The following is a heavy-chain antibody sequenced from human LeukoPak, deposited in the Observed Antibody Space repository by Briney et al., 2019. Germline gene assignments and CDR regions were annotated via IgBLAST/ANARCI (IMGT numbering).Heavy chain of an antibody. D-gene: IGHD3-16*01. V-gene: IGHV4-4*07. CDR2: IYSSGSI. CDR3: ARGAYYVDWFDP. J-gene: IGHJ5*02. CDR1: GGFISSYY. Sequence: SETLSLTCTVCGGFISSYYWSWIRQPAGKGLEWIGRIYSSGSINYNPSLNSRVTISVDKSKNQFSLKLGSVTAADTAVYYCARGAYYVDWFDPWGQGTLVTVSS.